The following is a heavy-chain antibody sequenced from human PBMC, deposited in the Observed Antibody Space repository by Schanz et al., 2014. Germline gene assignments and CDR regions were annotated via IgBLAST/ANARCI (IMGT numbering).Heavy chain of an antibody. CDR3: ARGRTFDY. CDR2: MNPNSGNP. Sequence: QVQLVQSGDEVKKPGASVKVSCTASGYTFTSYDINWVRQAPGQGLEWLGWMNPNSGNPGFAQKFRGRVTMTADTSTSTAYMDLRSLRSDDTAVYYCARGRTFDYWGQGTLVTVSS. V-gene: IGHV1-8*01. CDR1: GYTFTSYD. J-gene: IGHJ4*02.